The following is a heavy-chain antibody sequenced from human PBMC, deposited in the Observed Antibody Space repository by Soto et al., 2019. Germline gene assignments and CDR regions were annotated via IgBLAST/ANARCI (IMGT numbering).Heavy chain of an antibody. J-gene: IGHJ6*02. D-gene: IGHD5-12*01. CDR2: ISSSGSTI. CDR3: ARKFGEMATITYYYYYGMDV. CDR1: GFTFSDYY. V-gene: IGHV3-11*01. Sequence: GGSLRLSCAASGFTFSDYYMGWIRQAPGKGLEWVSYISSSGSTIYYADSVKGRFTISRDNAKNSLYLQMNSLRAEDTAVYYCARKFGEMATITYYYYYGMDVWGQGTTVTVSS.